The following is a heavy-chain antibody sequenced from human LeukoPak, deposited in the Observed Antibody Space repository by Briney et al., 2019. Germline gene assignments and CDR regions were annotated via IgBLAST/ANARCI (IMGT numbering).Heavy chain of an antibody. Sequence: SVKVSCKASGGTFSSYAISWVRQAPGQGLEWMGRIIPIFGTANYAQKFQGRVTITTDESTSTAYMELSSLRSEDTAVYYCASTSKTAAAGHDYWGQGTLVTVSS. CDR3: ASTSKTAAAGHDY. D-gene: IGHD6-13*01. V-gene: IGHV1-69*05. CDR2: IIPIFGTA. J-gene: IGHJ4*02. CDR1: GGTFSSYA.